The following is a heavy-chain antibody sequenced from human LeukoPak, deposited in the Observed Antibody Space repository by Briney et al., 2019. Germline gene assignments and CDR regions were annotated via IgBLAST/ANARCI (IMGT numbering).Heavy chain of an antibody. CDR3: ARTSRSGWYGEGYAFDI. D-gene: IGHD6-19*01. V-gene: IGHV1-2*02. J-gene: IGHJ3*02. Sequence: GASVKVSCKASGYTFTGYYMHWVRQAPGQGLEWMGWINPNSGGTNYAQKFQGRVTMTRDTSISTAYMELSRLRSDDTAVYYCARTSRSGWYGEGYAFDIWGQGTMVTVSS. CDR2: INPNSGGT. CDR1: GYTFTGYY.